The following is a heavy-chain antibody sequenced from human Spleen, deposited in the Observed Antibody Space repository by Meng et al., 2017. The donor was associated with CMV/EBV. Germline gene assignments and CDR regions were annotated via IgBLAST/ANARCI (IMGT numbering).Heavy chain of an antibody. CDR1: GGSISSYY. V-gene: IGHV4-59*12. Sequence: GSLRLSCTVSGGSISSYYWSWIRQPPGKGLEWIGYIYYSGSTNYNPSLKSRVTISVDTSKNQFSLKLSSVTAADTAVYYCARVFPPGPFNYWGQGTLVTVSS. CDR2: IYYSGST. J-gene: IGHJ4*02. D-gene: IGHD3-3*01. CDR3: ARVFPPGPFNY.